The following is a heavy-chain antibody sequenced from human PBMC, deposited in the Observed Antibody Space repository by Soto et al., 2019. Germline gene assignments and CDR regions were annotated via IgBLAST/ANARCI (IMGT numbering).Heavy chain of an antibody. Sequence: QVQLVESGGGVVQPGRSLRLSCAASGFTFSSYGMHWVRQAPGKGLEWVAVIWYDGSNKYYADSVKGRFTISRDNSKNTLYLQMNSLRAEDTAVYYCARDRGSGSGFDYWGQGTLVTVSS. V-gene: IGHV3-33*01. CDR1: GFTFSSYG. CDR3: ARDRGSGSGFDY. J-gene: IGHJ4*02. CDR2: IWYDGSNK. D-gene: IGHD3-16*01.